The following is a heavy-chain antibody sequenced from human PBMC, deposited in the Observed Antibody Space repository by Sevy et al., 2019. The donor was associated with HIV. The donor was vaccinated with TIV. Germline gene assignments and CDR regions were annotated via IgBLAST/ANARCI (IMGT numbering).Heavy chain of an antibody. V-gene: IGHV1-2*06. CDR3: AGQSLGWYNWFDP. CDR1: GYNFY. CDR2: VTPNSGAT. D-gene: IGHD6-19*01. Sequence: ASVKVSCKASGYNFYIHWVRQAPGQRLEWMGRVTPNSGATTYAQRFQGRVAMTMDTSISTAYMELSGLKSDDTAIYYCAGQSLGWYNWFDPWGQGTLVTVSS. J-gene: IGHJ5*02.